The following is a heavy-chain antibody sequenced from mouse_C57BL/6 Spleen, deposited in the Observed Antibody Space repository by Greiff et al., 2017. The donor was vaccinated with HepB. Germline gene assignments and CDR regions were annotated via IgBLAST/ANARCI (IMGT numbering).Heavy chain of an antibody. D-gene: IGHD2-1*01. CDR2: IDPSDSET. CDR3: ASSSTRHYAMDY. V-gene: IGHV1-52*01. J-gene: IGHJ4*01. CDR1: GYTFTSYW. Sequence: QVQLQQPGAELVRPGSSVKLSCKASGYTFTSYWMHWVKQRPIQGLEWIGNIDPSDSETHYNQKFKDKATLTVDKSSSTAYMQLSSLTSEDSAVYYCASSSTRHYAMDYWGQGTSVTVSS.